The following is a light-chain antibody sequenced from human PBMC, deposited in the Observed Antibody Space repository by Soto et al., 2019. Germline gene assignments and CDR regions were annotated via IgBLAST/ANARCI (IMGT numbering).Light chain of an antibody. Sequence: ILMTQSPAPLSVSPGERATLSCRASQSVSNNLAWYQQKPGQAPRLLIYDASTRATGIPARFSGGGSGTEFTLTISGLQSEDFAVYYCQQYNNWPPWTFGQGTKVEIK. V-gene: IGKV3-15*01. CDR1: QSVSNN. CDR2: DAS. CDR3: QQYNNWPPWT. J-gene: IGKJ1*01.